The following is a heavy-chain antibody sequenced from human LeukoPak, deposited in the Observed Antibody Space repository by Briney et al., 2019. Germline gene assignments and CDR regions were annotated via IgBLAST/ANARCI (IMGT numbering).Heavy chain of an antibody. J-gene: IGHJ5*02. D-gene: IGHD6-13*01. V-gene: IGHV1-69*04. CDR3: ARVAAAGTEQWFDP. CDR2: IIPNLGIA. CDR1: GGTFSSYA. Sequence: ASVKVSCKASGGTFSSYAISWVRQAPGQGLEWMGRIIPNLGIANYAQKFQGRVTITADKSTSTAYMELSSLRSEDTAVYYCARVAAAGTEQWFDPWGQGTLVTVSS.